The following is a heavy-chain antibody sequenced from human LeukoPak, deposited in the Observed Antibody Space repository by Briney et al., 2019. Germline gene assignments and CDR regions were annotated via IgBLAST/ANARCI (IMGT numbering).Heavy chain of an antibody. Sequence: GSSVKVSCKAPGGTFSSYAISWVRQAPGQGLEWMGGIIPIFGTANYAQKFQGRVTITADESTSTAYMELSSLRSEDTAVYYCASYDSSGYRPFDYWGQGTLVTVSS. CDR1: GGTFSSYA. J-gene: IGHJ4*02. CDR2: IIPIFGTA. V-gene: IGHV1-69*01. CDR3: ASYDSSGYRPFDY. D-gene: IGHD3-22*01.